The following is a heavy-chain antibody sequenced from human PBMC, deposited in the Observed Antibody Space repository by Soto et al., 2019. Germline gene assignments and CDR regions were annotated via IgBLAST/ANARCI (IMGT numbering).Heavy chain of an antibody. D-gene: IGHD3-3*01. CDR1: GFSFSDYS. CDR2: ISSSGSTI. V-gene: IGHV3-48*04. CDR3: ARFYDFWFPGRENWFAP. J-gene: IGHJ5*02. Sequence: GGSLRLSCAASGFSFSDYSMNWVRQAPGRGLEWVSYISSSGSTIYYADSVKGRFTISRDNAKNSLYLQMNSLRAEDTAVYYCARFYDFWFPGRENWFAPGGQGTRVTVPS.